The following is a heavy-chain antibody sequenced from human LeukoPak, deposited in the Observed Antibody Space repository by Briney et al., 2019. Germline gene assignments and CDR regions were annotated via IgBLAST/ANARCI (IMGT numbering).Heavy chain of an antibody. CDR2: IYYSGDT. CDR3: ASTESPAAIPFHY. Sequence: PSETLSLTYTVSGGSISNSYYWGWIRQPPGKGLEWIGSIYYSGDTYYNPSLKSRVTVSMDTSKNQVSLRLSSVTAADTAVYYCASTESPAAIPFHYWGQGTLVTVSS. J-gene: IGHJ4*02. V-gene: IGHV4-39*07. CDR1: GGSISNSYY. D-gene: IGHD2-2*02.